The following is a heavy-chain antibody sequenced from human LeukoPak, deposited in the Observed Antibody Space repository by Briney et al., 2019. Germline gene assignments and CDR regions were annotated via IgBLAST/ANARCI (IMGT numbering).Heavy chain of an antibody. CDR1: GGTFSSYA. Sequence: SVKVSCKASGGTFSSYAISWGRQAPGQGLEWMGGIIPIFGTANYAQKFQGRVTITTDESTSTAYMELSSLRSEDTAVYYCARAGGRTPHSSAPLYYFDYWGQGTLVTVSS. CDR3: ARAGGRTPHSSAPLYYFDY. J-gene: IGHJ4*02. D-gene: IGHD6-25*01. CDR2: IIPIFGTA. V-gene: IGHV1-69*05.